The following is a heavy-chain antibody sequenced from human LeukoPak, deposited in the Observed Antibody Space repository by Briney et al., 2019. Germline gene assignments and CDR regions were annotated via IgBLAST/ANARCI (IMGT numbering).Heavy chain of an antibody. Sequence: PGGSLRLSCAASGFTFDSYWMTWVRQAPGKGLEWVASIRQHGNEMYYVDSVKGRFTISRDNAKNSLYLQMNSLRAEDTAVYYCAREERAHYYYYYMDVWGKGTTVTISS. CDR1: GFTFDSYW. J-gene: IGHJ6*03. CDR3: AREERAHYYYYYMDV. CDR2: IRQHGNEM. D-gene: IGHD1-1*01. V-gene: IGHV3-7*01.